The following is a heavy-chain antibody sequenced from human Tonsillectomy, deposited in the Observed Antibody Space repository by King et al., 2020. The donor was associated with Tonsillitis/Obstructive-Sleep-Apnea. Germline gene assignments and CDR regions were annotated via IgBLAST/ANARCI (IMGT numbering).Heavy chain of an antibody. CDR1: GGSISSGGYY. Sequence: QLQESGPGLVKPSQTLSLTCTVSGGSISSGGYYWSWIRQHPGKGLEWIGYIYYSGSTYYNPSLKSRVTISVDTSKNQFSLKLSSVTAADTAVYYCARNGPTTYYDFWSGYLNWFDPWGQGTLVTVSS. V-gene: IGHV4-31*03. CDR2: IYYSGST. J-gene: IGHJ5*02. CDR3: ARNGPTTYYDFWSGYLNWFDP. D-gene: IGHD3-3*01.